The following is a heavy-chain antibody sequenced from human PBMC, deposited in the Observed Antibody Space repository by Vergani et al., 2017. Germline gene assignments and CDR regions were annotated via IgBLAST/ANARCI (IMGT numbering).Heavy chain of an antibody. Sequence: EMQLVESGGGLVQPGGSLRLSCAASGFTFSSYSMNWVRQAPGKGQEWVSYISSSSSTIYYADSVKGRFTISRDNAKNSLHLQMNSLRAEDTAVYYCARGRDCSSTSCYLLSYFDYWGQGTLVTVSS. CDR2: ISSSSSTI. V-gene: IGHV3-48*01. J-gene: IGHJ4*02. CDR3: ARGRDCSSTSCYLLSYFDY. CDR1: GFTFSSYS. D-gene: IGHD2-2*01.